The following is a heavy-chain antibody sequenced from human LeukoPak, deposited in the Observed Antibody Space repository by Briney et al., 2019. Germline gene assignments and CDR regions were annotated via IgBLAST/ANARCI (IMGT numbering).Heavy chain of an antibody. J-gene: IGHJ4*02. D-gene: IGHD3-10*01. V-gene: IGHV1-46*03. CDR3: TRNADSGLDY. CDR1: GYTFTSYY. Sequence: ASVKVSCKASGYTFTSYYMHWVRQAPGQGLEWMGFINPSGGSTSYAQKFQSRVTMTRDTSTSTVYMELTSLRSEDTAMYYCTRNADSGLDYWGQGTLVTVSS. CDR2: INPSGGST.